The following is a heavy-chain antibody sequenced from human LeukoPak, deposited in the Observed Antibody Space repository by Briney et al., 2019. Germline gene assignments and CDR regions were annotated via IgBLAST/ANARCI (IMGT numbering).Heavy chain of an antibody. CDR2: TYYRSKGYN. V-gene: IGHV6-1*01. CDR1: GDSVSSNSAA. CDR3: ARGCSGCAAYYFDY. D-gene: IGHD6-19*01. J-gene: IGHJ4*02. Sequence: SQTLSLTYAISGDSVSSNSAAWNWLRQSPSRGLEWLGSTYYRSKGYNDYAGSVKSRITINPDTSKNHFSLQLNSVTPEDTAVYYCARGCSGCAAYYFDYWGQGTLVTVSS.